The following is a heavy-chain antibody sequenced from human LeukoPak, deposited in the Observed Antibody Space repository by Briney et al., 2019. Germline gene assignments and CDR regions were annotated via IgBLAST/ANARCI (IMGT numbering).Heavy chain of an antibody. Sequence: ASVKVSCKASGYTFTSYGISWVRQAPGQGLEWMGWISAYNGNTNYAQKLQGRVTMTTDTSTSTAYMELRSLRSDDTAVYYCARWYCSTTSCHVDYWGQGTLVTVSS. V-gene: IGHV1-18*01. CDR3: ARWYCSTTSCHVDY. J-gene: IGHJ4*02. CDR2: ISAYNGNT. D-gene: IGHD2-2*01. CDR1: GYTFTSYG.